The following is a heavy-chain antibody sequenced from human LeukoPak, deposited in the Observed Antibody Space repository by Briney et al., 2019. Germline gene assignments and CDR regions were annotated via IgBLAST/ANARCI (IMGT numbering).Heavy chain of an antibody. V-gene: IGHV1-46*04. Sequence: ASVKVSCKASGYTFTSYYMHWVRQAPGQGLEWMGIINPSGGGTGYAQKLQGRVTMTRDTSTSTVYMELGSLRSEDTAVYYCARKSGSYYLDYWGQGTLVTVSS. CDR1: GYTFTSYY. J-gene: IGHJ4*02. CDR2: INPSGGGT. CDR3: ARKSGSYYLDY. D-gene: IGHD1-26*01.